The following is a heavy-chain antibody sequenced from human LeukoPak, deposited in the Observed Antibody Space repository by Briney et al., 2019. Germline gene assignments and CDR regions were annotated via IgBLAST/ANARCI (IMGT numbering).Heavy chain of an antibody. CDR3: AKGRGYCTGGSCYSDY. V-gene: IGHV3-23*01. CDR1: GLTFSNYA. J-gene: IGHJ4*02. CDR2: ISGSDGST. Sequence: GGSLRLSCTASGLTFSNYAMSWVRQAPGKGLEWVSTISGSDGSTYYADSVKGRFTISRDKSKNTLYLQMNSLRVEGTAIYDCAKGRGYCTGGSCYSDYWGQGTLVTVSS. D-gene: IGHD2-15*01.